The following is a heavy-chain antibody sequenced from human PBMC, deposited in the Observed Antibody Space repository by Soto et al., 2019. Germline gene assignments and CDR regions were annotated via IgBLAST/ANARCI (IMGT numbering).Heavy chain of an antibody. CDR3: AKACSSGWYGVYDAFDI. J-gene: IGHJ3*02. D-gene: IGHD6-19*01. CDR2: ISGSGGST. CDR1: GFTFSSYA. Sequence: GGSLRLSCAASGFTFSSYAMSWIRQAPGKGLEWVSAISGSGGSTYYADSVKGRFTISRDNSKNTLYLQMNSLRAEDTAVYYCAKACSSGWYGVYDAFDIWGQGTMVTVSS. V-gene: IGHV3-23*01.